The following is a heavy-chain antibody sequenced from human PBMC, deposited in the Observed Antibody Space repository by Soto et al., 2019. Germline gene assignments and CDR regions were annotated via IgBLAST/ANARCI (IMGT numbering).Heavy chain of an antibody. CDR1: GGSFSGYC. Sequence: SETLSRTCAVYGGSFSGYCWSWIRQPPWEGLEWIGEINHSGSTNYSPSLKSRVTISVDTPKNQFSLKLSSVTAADTAVYYCARYFDQYHFDYWGQGTLVTVSS. CDR3: ARYFDQYHFDY. V-gene: IGHV4-34*01. D-gene: IGHD3-9*01. J-gene: IGHJ4*02. CDR2: INHSGST.